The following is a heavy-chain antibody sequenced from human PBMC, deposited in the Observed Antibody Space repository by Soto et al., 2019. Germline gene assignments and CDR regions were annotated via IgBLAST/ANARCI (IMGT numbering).Heavy chain of an antibody. Sequence: QVQLQQWGAGLLKPSETLSLTCAVYGGSFSGYYWSWIRQPPGKGLELIGEINHSGSTNYNPSLKSRVTISVDTSKNQFSLKLSSVTAADTAVYYCARTYSSSWSPFEYWGQGTLVTVSS. CDR2: INHSGST. CDR3: ARTYSSSWSPFEY. J-gene: IGHJ4*02. V-gene: IGHV4-34*01. CDR1: GGSFSGYY. D-gene: IGHD6-13*01.